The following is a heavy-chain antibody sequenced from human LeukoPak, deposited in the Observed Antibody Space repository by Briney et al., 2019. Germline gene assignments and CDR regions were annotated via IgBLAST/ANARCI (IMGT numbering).Heavy chain of an antibody. V-gene: IGHV4-39*01. CDR2: IYYSGST. Sequence: PSETLSLTCTVSGGSISSSSYYWGWIRQPPGKGLQWIGSIYYSGSTYYNPSLKSRVTISVDTSKNQFSLKLSSVAAADTAVYYCASGGGATTDFDYWGQGTLVTVSS. J-gene: IGHJ4*02. D-gene: IGHD1-26*01. CDR1: GGSISSSSYY. CDR3: ASGGGATTDFDY.